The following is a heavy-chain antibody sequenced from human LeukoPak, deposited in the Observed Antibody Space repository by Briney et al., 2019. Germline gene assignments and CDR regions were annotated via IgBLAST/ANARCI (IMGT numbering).Heavy chain of an antibody. J-gene: IGHJ4*02. D-gene: IGHD3-22*01. CDR2: ISDSGGRT. CDR3: AKRGVVIRVILVGFHKEAYYFDS. Sequence: GGSLRLSCTVSGITLSNYGMNWVRQAPGKGLEWVAGISDSGGRTNYADSVKGRFTISRDNPKNTLYLQMNSLRAEDTAVYFCAKRGVVIRVILVGFHKEAYYFDSWGQGALVTVSS. CDR1: GITLSNYG. V-gene: IGHV3-23*01.